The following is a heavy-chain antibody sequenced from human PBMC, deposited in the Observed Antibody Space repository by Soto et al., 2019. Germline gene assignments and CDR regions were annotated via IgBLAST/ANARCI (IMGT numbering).Heavy chain of an antibody. Sequence: SDTLSLTCTVSHDSLSSYYWTYVRQPPGKELEWIGYIYYSGTTNYNPSFKSRVTISVDTSKKQFSLKLTSVTAADTAVYYCARGPNFYDGAGSFIKLFDYWGQGSLVTGS. D-gene: IGHD3-10*01. CDR1: HDSLSSYY. V-gene: IGHV4-59*01. CDR2: IYYSGTT. J-gene: IGHJ4*02. CDR3: ARGPNFYDGAGSFIKLFDY.